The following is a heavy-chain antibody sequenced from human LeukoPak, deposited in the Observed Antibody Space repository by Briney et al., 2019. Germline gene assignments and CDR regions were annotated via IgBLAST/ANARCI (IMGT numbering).Heavy chain of an antibody. CDR3: AKTTVGYSSGRFPGWPADY. J-gene: IGHJ4*02. CDR2: IFGSGGSA. D-gene: IGHD6-19*01. Sequence: GGSLRLSCAASGFAFGSYAMYWVRQAPGKGLECVAGIFGSGGSAHYADSVKGRFTIYRDNSKNTVYLEMNSLRAEDKAVYYCAKTTVGYSSGRFPGWPADYWGQGTLVTVSS. CDR1: GFAFGSYA. V-gene: IGHV3-23*01.